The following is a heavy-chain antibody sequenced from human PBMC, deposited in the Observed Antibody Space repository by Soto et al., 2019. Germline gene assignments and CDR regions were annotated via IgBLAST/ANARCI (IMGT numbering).Heavy chain of an antibody. V-gene: IGHV3-9*01. Sequence: PGGSLRLSCAASGFTFDDYAMHWVRQAPGKGLEWVSGISWNSGSIGYADSVKGRFTISRDNAKNSLYLQMNSLRAEDTALYYCAKEAGEEDIVATPRYGMDVWGQGTTVTVS. D-gene: IGHD5-12*01. J-gene: IGHJ6*02. CDR3: AKEAGEEDIVATPRYGMDV. CDR2: ISWNSGSI. CDR1: GFTFDDYA.